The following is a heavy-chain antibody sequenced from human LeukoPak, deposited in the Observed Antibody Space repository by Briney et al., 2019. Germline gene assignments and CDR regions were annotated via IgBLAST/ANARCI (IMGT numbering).Heavy chain of an antibody. CDR2: ISGSGGST. J-gene: IGHJ6*02. Sequence: GGSLRLSCAASGFTFSSYAMSWVRQAPGKGLEWVSAISGSGGSTYYADSVKGRFTISRDNSKNTLYLQMNSLRAEDTAVYYCAKDRRRGIVVVPAAMDVWGQGTTVTVSS. V-gene: IGHV3-23*01. CDR1: GFTFSSYA. CDR3: AKDRRRGIVVVPAAMDV. D-gene: IGHD2-2*01.